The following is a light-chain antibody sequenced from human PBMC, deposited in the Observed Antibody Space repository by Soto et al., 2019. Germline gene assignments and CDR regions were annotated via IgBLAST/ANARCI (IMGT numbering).Light chain of an antibody. CDR2: DVT. Sequence: QSVLTQPASVSGSPGQSITISCTGTSSDVGGYNYVSWYQQHPGKAPKLMIYDVTHRPSGISYRFSASKSGNTASLTISGLQAEDEADYYCSSYTSNSTLVFGGGTKVTVL. J-gene: IGLJ2*01. V-gene: IGLV2-14*01. CDR3: SSYTSNSTLV. CDR1: SSDVGGYNY.